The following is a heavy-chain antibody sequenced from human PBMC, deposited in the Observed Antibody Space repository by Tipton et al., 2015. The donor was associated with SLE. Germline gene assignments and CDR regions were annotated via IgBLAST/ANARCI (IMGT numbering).Heavy chain of an antibody. CDR3: ARGVAYYFDSGAFDV. CDR1: RESFNGYH. V-gene: IGHV4-34*01. D-gene: IGHD3-22*01. CDR2: VNYSGST. Sequence: LRLSCTIYRESFNGYHWSWIRQPPGKGLEWIGEVNYSGSTNYNPSLKSRVTISIGTSKNQLSLELSSVTAADTAVYYCARGVAYYFDSGAFDVWGQGTMVTVSS. J-gene: IGHJ3*01.